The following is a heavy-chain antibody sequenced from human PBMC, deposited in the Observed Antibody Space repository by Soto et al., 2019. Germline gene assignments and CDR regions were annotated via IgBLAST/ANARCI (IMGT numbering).Heavy chain of an antibody. J-gene: IGHJ6*03. D-gene: IGHD4-17*01. CDR1: GYTLTSYD. CDR2: MNPNSGKT. V-gene: IGHV1-8*01. CDR3: AIEIAVPTVTLPRVHMDV. Sequence: VASVKVSCKASGYTLTSYDINWVRQATGQGLEWMGWMNPNSGKTGYAQKYQGRVTMTRNTSISTAYMELSSLRSEDTAVYYCAIEIAVPTVTLPRVHMDVWGKGTTVTVSS.